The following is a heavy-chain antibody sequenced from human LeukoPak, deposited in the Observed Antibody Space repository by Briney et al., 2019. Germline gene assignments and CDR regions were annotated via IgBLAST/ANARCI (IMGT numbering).Heavy chain of an antibody. V-gene: IGHV4-34*01. CDR1: GGSFSGYY. CDR2: INHSGST. CDR3: ARLTTNPYYYGSGKLNAFDI. D-gene: IGHD3-10*01. J-gene: IGHJ3*02. Sequence: SETLSLTCAVYGGSFSGYYWSWIRQPPGKGLEWIGEINHSGSTNYNPSLKSRVTISVDTSKNQFSLKLSSVTAADTAVYYCARLTTNPYYYGSGKLNAFDIWGQGTMVTVSS.